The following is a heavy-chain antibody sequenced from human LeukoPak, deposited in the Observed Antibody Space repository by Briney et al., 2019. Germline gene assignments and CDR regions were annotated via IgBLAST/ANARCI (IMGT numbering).Heavy chain of an antibody. D-gene: IGHD3-22*01. CDR1: GYTFTGYY. CDR3: ASDAWGSYDSGGYYRQADY. V-gene: IGHV1-2*06. CDR2: INPNSGGT. J-gene: IGHJ4*02. Sequence: ASVKVSCKASGYTFTGYYMHWVRQAPGQGLEWIGRINPNSGGTNYAQKFQGRVTMTRDTSTSTAYMELSRLTSDDTAVYYCASDAWGSYDSGGYYRQADYWGQGTLVTVSS.